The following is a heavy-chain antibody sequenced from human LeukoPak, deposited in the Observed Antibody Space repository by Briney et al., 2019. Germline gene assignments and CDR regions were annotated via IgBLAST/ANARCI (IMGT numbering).Heavy chain of an antibody. D-gene: IGHD6-6*01. CDR3: ARSSSSMVDY. V-gene: IGHV3-21*01. CDR1: GFTFSTYS. Sequence: PGRSLRLSCAASGFTFSTYSMNWVRQAPGKGLEWVSSISSSSSYIYYADSVKGRFTISRDNAKNSLYLQMNSLRAEDTAVYYCARSSSSMVDYWGQGTLVTVSS. CDR2: ISSSSSYI. J-gene: IGHJ4*02.